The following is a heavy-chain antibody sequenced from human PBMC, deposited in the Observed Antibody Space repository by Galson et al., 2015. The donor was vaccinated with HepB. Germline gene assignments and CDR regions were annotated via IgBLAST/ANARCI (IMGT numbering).Heavy chain of an antibody. CDR2: ISYDGSNK. CDR3: ATEVIVVTIRNFDY. Sequence: SLRLSCAASGFTFSSYGMHWVRQAPGKGLEWVAVISYDGSNKYYADSVKGRFTISRDNSKNTLYLQMNSLRAEDTAVYYCATEVIVVTIRNFDYWGQGTLVTVSS. J-gene: IGHJ4*02. D-gene: IGHD5-12*01. V-gene: IGHV3-30*03. CDR1: GFTFSSYG.